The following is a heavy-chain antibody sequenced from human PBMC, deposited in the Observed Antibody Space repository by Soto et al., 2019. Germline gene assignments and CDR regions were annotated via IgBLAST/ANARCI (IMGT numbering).Heavy chain of an antibody. V-gene: IGHV4-59*08. CDR1: GGSISSYY. Sequence: SETLSLSCSVSGGSISSYYWSWIRQPPGKGLEWIGYIYYSGSTNYNPSLKSRVTISVDTSKNQFSLKLSSVTAADTAVYYCARRYGDCFDFWGQGTLVTVSS. CDR2: IYYSGST. J-gene: IGHJ4*02. CDR3: ARRYGDCFDF. D-gene: IGHD4-17*01.